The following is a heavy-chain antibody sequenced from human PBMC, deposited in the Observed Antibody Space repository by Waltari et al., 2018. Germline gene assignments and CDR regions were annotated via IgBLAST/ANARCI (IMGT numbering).Heavy chain of an antibody. D-gene: IGHD4-17*01. CDR3: ATRGAPMTTVTTGLDY. CDR2: SIPILGIA. Sequence: QVQLVQSGAEVKKPGSSVKVSCKASGGTFSSYAISWVRQAPGQGLEWMGGSIPILGIANYAQKFQGRVTITADESTSTAYMELSSLRSEDTAVYYCATRGAPMTTVTTGLDYWGQGTLVTVSS. V-gene: IGHV1-69*04. J-gene: IGHJ4*02. CDR1: GGTFSSYA.